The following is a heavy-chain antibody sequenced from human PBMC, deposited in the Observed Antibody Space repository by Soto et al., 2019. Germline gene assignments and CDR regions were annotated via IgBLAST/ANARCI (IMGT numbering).Heavy chain of an antibody. D-gene: IGHD3-10*01. J-gene: IGHJ6*02. CDR1: GFTFSSYA. Sequence: GGSLRLSCAASGFTFSSYAMHWVRQAPGKGLEWVAVISYDGSNKYYADSVKGRFTISRDNSKNTLYLQMNSLRAEDTAVYYCARDMYYYGSGSYRDRYYYYYGMDVWGQGTTVTVSS. V-gene: IGHV3-30-3*01. CDR3: ARDMYYYGSGSYRDRYYYYYGMDV. CDR2: ISYDGSNK.